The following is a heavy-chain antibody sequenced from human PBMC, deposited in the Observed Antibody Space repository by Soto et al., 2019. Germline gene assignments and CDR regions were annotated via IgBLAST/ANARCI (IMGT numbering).Heavy chain of an antibody. CDR2: ISSSSSYI. V-gene: IGHV3-21*01. D-gene: IGHD4-17*01. CDR3: ARDPMTTVTPKLFDL. J-gene: IGHJ2*01. CDR1: GFTFSSYS. Sequence: GGSLRLSCAASGFTFSSYSRNGVRQAPGKGLEWVSSISSSSSYIYYADSVKGGFTISRDNAKNSLYLQMNSLRAEDTAVYYCARDPMTTVTPKLFDLWGRGTLVTVSS.